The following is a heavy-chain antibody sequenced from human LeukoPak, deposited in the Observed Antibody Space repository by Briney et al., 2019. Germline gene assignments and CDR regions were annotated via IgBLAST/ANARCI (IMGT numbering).Heavy chain of an antibody. D-gene: IGHD6-13*01. Sequence: GGSLRLSCAASGFNLNSYEMNWVRQAPGKGLEWVSYISGSGSTIYYADSVKGRFTISRDNAKNSLYLQMNSLRAEDTAVYYCARDLTGSSSSRTFWGQGTLVTVSS. CDR2: ISGSGSTI. V-gene: IGHV3-48*03. J-gene: IGHJ4*02. CDR1: GFNLNSYE. CDR3: ARDLTGSSSSRTF.